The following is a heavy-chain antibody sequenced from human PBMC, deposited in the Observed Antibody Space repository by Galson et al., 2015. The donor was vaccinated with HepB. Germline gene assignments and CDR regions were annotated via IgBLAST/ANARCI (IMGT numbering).Heavy chain of an antibody. J-gene: IGHJ4*02. CDR3: ARDDVRVGPSVSRGGADY. Sequence: SVKVSCKASGYPFSSYGITWVRQAPGQGLEWMGWISAYNGNTKFAQKFQGRVTMTTDTSTSTAYMELRSLTSDDTAVYYCARDDVRVGPSVSRGGADYWGQGTLVTVSS. CDR1: GYPFSSYG. D-gene: IGHD1-26*01. CDR2: ISAYNGNT. V-gene: IGHV1-18*01.